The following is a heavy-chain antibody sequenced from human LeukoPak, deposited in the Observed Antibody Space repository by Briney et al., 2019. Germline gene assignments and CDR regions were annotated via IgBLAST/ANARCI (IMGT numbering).Heavy chain of an antibody. CDR3: ARDPRGSSSWNYYRYMDV. V-gene: IGHV1-2*03. D-gene: IGHD6-13*01. Sequence: LAASVKVSCKASGYTFTGYYMHWVRQAPGQGLEWMGWINPNSGGTNYAQKFQGRVTMTRDTSISTAYMELSRLRSDDTAVYYCARDPRGSSSWNYYRYMDVWGKGTTVTVSS. CDR2: INPNSGGT. J-gene: IGHJ6*03. CDR1: GYTFTGYY.